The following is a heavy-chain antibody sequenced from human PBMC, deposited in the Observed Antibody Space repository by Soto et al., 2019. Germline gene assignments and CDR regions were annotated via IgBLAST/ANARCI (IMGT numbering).Heavy chain of an antibody. J-gene: IGHJ6*03. V-gene: IGHV3-11*01. CDR2: ISSSGITI. CDR1: GFTFSDYY. CDR3: AVENCSGGSCYSGYYYYYMDV. D-gene: IGHD2-15*01. Sequence: PGGSLRLSCAASGFTFSDYYMSWIRQAPGKGQEWVSYISSSGITIYYADSVKGRFTISRDNAKNSLFLQMNSLRAEDTAVYYCAVENCSGGSCYSGYYYYYMDVWGKGTTVTVSS.